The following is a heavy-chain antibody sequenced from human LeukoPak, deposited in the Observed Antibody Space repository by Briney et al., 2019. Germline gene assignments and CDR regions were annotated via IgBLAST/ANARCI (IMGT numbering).Heavy chain of an antibody. V-gene: IGHV3-48*01. Sequence: GGSLRLSCEVSGFTFRTYSMNWVRQAPGKGLEWVSYISTSSRTTYYADSVKGRFTISRDNAKNSLSLQMKSLRAEDTAVYYCARDRELSGTSYFYYYMDVWGKGTTVTVSS. CDR1: GFTFRTYS. J-gene: IGHJ6*03. CDR3: ARDRELSGTSYFYYYMDV. CDR2: ISTSSRTT. D-gene: IGHD1-1*01.